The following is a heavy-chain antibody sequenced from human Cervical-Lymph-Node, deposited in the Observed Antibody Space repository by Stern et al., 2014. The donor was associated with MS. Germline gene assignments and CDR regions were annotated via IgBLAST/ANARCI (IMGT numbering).Heavy chain of an antibody. CDR2: INPNGSVT. V-gene: IGHV1-46*01. J-gene: IGHJ4*02. Sequence: QDQLVQSGPEVKKPGASVMVSCKTSGYTFTNYYIHWVRQAPGQGLEWMGIINPNGSVTASAQKFQGRLTMTRDTSTTTVYMRLITLTPEDTAMYYCTRAVGGVGREWGQGTLVFVSS. CDR3: TRAVGGVGRE. CDR1: GYTFTNYY. D-gene: IGHD3-16*01.